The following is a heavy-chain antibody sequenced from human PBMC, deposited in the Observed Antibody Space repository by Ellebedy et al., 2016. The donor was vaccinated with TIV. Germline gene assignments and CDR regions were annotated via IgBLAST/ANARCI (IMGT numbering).Heavy chain of an antibody. J-gene: IGHJ4*02. CDR1: GGSFSGYY. D-gene: IGHD6-13*01. CDR2: INHSGST. CDR3: ARGGSSSWYAGRYFDY. Sequence: SETLSLTXAVYGGSFSGYYWSWIRQPPGKGLEWIGEINHSGSTNYNPSLKSRVTISVDTSKNQFSLKLSSVTAADTAVYYCARGGSSSWYAGRYFDYWGQGTLVTVSS. V-gene: IGHV4-34*01.